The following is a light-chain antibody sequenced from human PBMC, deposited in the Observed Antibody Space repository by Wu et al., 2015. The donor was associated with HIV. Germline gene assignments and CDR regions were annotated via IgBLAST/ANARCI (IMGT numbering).Light chain of an antibody. CDR3: QQRRYWPLYT. CDR1: QNVRTN. J-gene: IGKJ2*01. Sequence: GRATFSCRASQNVRTNSLAWYQQKPGQAPRLLMYGASNRATGIPARFSGSGSGTDFTLTISSLEPEDFAVYYCQQRRYWPLYTFGQGTKLEIK. V-gene: IGKV3-11*01. CDR2: GAS.